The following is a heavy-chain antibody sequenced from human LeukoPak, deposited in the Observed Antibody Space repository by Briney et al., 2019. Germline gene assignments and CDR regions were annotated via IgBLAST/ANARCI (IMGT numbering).Heavy chain of an antibody. J-gene: IGHJ4*02. CDR1: GGSISSYY. D-gene: IGHD6-19*01. Sequence: PSETLSLTCTVSGGSISSYYWSWIRQPAGKGLEWIGRIYTSGSTNYNPSLKSRVTVSVDTSKNQFSLKLSSVTAADTAVYYCARDRKYSSGWFNFDYWGQGTLVTVSS. V-gene: IGHV4-4*07. CDR2: IYTSGST. CDR3: ARDRKYSSGWFNFDY.